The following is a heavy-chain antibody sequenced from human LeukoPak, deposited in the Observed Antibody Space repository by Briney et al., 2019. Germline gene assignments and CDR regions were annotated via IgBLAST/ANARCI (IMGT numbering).Heavy chain of an antibody. CDR2: ISISRTTI. J-gene: IGHJ4*02. CDR1: GFTFSSYN. V-gene: IGHV3-48*02. D-gene: IGHD1-1*01. Sequence: GGSLRLSCAASGFTFSSYNMNWVRQAPGKGLEWVSYISISRTTIYYADSVRGRFTISTDNAKKLLFLQMNSLRDEDTAVYYCARDAGVERYFDYWGQGALVTVSS. CDR3: ARDAGVERYFDY.